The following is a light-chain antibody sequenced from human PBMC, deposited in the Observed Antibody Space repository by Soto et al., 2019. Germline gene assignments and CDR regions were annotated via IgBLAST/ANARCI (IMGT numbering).Light chain of an antibody. CDR3: QQYDNSPLS. CDR2: GAS. V-gene: IGKV3-20*01. CDR1: QSVGDSY. Sequence: EIVLTQSPGTLSLSPGERATHSCRASQSVGDSYLAWYQQKPGQAPRLLIFGASSRATDIPDRFSGSGSGTDFTLTISRLEPEDFAVYYCQQYDNSPLSFGQGTKLEIK. J-gene: IGKJ2*03.